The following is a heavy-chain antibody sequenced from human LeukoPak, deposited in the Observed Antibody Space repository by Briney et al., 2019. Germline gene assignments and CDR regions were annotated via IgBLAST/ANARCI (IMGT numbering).Heavy chain of an antibody. V-gene: IGHV4-34*01. CDR2: GSGGGRA. J-gene: IGHJ4*02. Sequence: SETLSLTCAVYGGSVSGYYWSWIRQPPGKGLEWIGGGSGGGRANYNPSLKSRVIMSVDTSKNQFSLKVTSVTAADTAVYFCARGDRNTVTRFRPRPYLDSWGQGTLVTVSS. CDR3: ARGDRNTVTRFRPRPYLDS. CDR1: GGSVSGYY. D-gene: IGHD4-17*01.